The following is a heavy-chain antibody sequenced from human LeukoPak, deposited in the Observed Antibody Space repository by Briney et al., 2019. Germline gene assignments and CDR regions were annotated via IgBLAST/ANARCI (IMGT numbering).Heavy chain of an antibody. CDR3: ARDHRPEIQCYYMDV. Sequence: RPGGSLRLSCAASGFSHSNYGMHWVRQAPGKGLEWVAALLYDGNTKHYADSVKGRFTISRDISKNTFYLQMNSLTAEDTAVYYCARDHRPEIQCYYMDVWGKGTTVAVSS. V-gene: IGHV3-33*01. CDR2: LLYDGNTK. CDR1: GFSHSNYG. D-gene: IGHD1-14*01. J-gene: IGHJ6*03.